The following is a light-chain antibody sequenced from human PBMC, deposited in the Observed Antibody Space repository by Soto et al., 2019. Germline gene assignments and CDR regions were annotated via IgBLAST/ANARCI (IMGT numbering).Light chain of an antibody. CDR2: DAY. J-gene: IGKJ3*01. V-gene: IGKV3-11*01. CDR3: QPSSNWPFT. Sequence: EIVLTQSPANLFFSRGEISTLSCRASQSVSSYLAWYQQKPGQAPRLLIYDAYNRANGITARFSGSGSGTDFTITISSLETEDFAVYYCQPSSNWPFTVGQGTQVDIK. CDR1: QSVSSY.